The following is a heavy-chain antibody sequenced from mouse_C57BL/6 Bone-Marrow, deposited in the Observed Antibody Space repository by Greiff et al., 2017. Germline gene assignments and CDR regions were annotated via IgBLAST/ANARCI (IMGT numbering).Heavy chain of an antibody. V-gene: IGHV14-4*01. CDR1: GFNFNDDY. CDR2: IDPENGDT. J-gene: IGHJ3*01. Sequence: EVKLQEPGAELVRPGASVKLSCTASGFNFNDDYMHWVKQRPEQGLEWIGWIDPENGDTEYASKFPGKATLTVDKSSSTAYLQLSSLTSEDTAVYYCSRIAYWGQGTLVTVSA. CDR3: SRIAY.